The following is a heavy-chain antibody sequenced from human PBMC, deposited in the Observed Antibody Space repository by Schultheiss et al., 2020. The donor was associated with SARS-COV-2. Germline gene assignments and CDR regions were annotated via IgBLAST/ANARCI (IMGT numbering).Heavy chain of an antibody. J-gene: IGHJ4*02. CDR2: ISYDGSNK. V-gene: IGHV3-30-3*02. Sequence: GGSLRLSCAASGFTFSSYAMHWVRQAPGKGLEWVAVISYDGSNKYYADSVKGRFTISRDKSKSTLYLQMNSLRVEDTAVYYCAKLERSSWSNAFDYWGQGTLVTVSS. CDR1: GFTFSSYA. CDR3: AKLERSSWSNAFDY. D-gene: IGHD6-13*01.